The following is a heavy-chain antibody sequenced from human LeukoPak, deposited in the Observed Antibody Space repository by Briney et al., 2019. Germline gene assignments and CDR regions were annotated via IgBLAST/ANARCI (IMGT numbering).Heavy chain of an antibody. D-gene: IGHD3-22*01. CDR1: GGSISNYY. J-gene: IGHJ4*02. Sequence: SETLSLTCTVSGGSISNYYWSWIRQPPGKGLEWIGYIYYSGSTNYNPSLKSRVTISVDTSKNQFSLKLSSVTAADTAVYYCAGTYYYDSSGYYRPPDYWGQGTLVTVSS. CDR3: AGTYYYDSSGYYRPPDY. V-gene: IGHV4-59*08. CDR2: IYYSGST.